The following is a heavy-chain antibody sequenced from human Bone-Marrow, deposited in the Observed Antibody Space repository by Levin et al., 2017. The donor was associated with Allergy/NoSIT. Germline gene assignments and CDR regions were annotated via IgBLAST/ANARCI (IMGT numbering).Heavy chain of an antibody. CDR3: ARENLSVLVPAAILCDAFDI. V-gene: IGHV4-4*02. CDR1: GGSISSSNW. CDR2: IYHSGST. D-gene: IGHD2-2*02. Sequence: NPSETLSLTCAVSGGSISSSNWWSWVRQPPGKGLEWIGEIYHSGSTNYNPSLKSRVTISVDKSKNQFSLKLSSVTAADTAVYYCARENLSVLVPAAILCDAFDIWGQGTMVTVSS. J-gene: IGHJ3*02.